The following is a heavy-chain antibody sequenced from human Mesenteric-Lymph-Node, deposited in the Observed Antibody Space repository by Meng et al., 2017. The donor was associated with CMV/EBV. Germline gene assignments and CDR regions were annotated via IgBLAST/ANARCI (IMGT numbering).Heavy chain of an antibody. CDR1: GYTFTSYD. V-gene: IGHV1-8*01. J-gene: IGHJ6*02. CDR3: AREPVDTAMVSSYYYYGMGV. Sequence: ASVKVSCKASGYTFTSYDINWVRQATGQGLEWMGWMNPNSGNTGYAQKFQGRVTMTRNTSISTAYMELSSLRSEDTAVYYCAREPVDTAMVSSYYYYGMGVWGQGTAVTVSS. D-gene: IGHD5-18*01. CDR2: MNPNSGNT.